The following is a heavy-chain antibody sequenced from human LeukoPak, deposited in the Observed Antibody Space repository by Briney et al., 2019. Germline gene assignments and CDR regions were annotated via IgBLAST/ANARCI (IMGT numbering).Heavy chain of an antibody. V-gene: IGHV4-39*07. CDR3: ARTFDF. Sequence: PSETLSLTCSVSGDSINSSGNYWGWIRQPPGKALEWIGSISYSGMTYCNPSLKSRVAISLDTSQNQVSLKLISLTAADTAIYYCARTFDFWGQGTLVTVSS. CDR1: GDSINSSGNY. J-gene: IGHJ4*02. CDR2: ISYSGMT.